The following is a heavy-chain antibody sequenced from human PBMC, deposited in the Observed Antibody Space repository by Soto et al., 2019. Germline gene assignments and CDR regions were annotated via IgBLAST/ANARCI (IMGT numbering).Heavy chain of an antibody. CDR1: GYTITSYY. CDR3: ASHPHGSYSSSWYGAFDI. CDR2: INPSGGST. V-gene: IGHV1-46*03. D-gene: IGHD6-13*01. Sequence: ASVKVSCKASGYTITSYYMHWVRQDTGQGLEWMGIINPSGGSTSYAQKFQGRVTMTRDTSTSTVYMELSSLRSEDTAVYYCASHPHGSYSSSWYGAFDIWGQGTMVTVSS. J-gene: IGHJ3*02.